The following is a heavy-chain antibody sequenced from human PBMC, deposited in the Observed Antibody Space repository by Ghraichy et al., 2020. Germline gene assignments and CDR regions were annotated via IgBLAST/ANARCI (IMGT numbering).Heavy chain of an antibody. CDR3: ARAICSSTSCYLYYYYGMDV. CDR2: INSDGSST. Sequence: GSLKLSCAASGFTFSSYWMHWVRQAPGKGLVWVSRINSDGSSTSYADSVKGRFTISRDNAKNTLYLQMNSLRAEDTAVYYCARAICSSTSCYLYYYYGMDVWGQGTTVTVSS. J-gene: IGHJ6*02. CDR1: GFTFSSYW. D-gene: IGHD2-2*01. V-gene: IGHV3-74*01.